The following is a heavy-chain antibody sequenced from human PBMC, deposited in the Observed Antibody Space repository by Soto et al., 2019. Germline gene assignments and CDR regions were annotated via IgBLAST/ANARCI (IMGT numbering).Heavy chain of an antibody. CDR1: GGSISSGGYY. Sequence: SETLSLTCTVSGGSISSGGYYWSWIRQHPGKGLEWIGYIYYSGSTYYNPSLKSRVTISVDTSKNQFSLKLSSVTAADTAVYYCARDRPATFSFDHWCDPGGQGSLGTFSS. CDR3: ARDRPATFSFDHWCDP. D-gene: IGHD2-15*01. CDR2: IYYSGST. J-gene: IGHJ5*02. V-gene: IGHV4-31*03.